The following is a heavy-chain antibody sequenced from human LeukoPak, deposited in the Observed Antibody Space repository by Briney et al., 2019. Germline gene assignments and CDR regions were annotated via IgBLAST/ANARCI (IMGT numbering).Heavy chain of an antibody. CDR1: GDSISTEGYY. CDR2: IYYSGST. D-gene: IGHD3-10*01. CDR3: ARAAFGELRAPFDY. Sequence: SETLSLTCTVSGDSISTEGYYWGWIRQPPGKELEWLASIYYSGSTHYNPSLKSRVTISVDTSKNQFSLKLSSVTAADTAVYYCARAAFGELRAPFDYWGQGTLVTVSS. J-gene: IGHJ4*02. V-gene: IGHV4-39*07.